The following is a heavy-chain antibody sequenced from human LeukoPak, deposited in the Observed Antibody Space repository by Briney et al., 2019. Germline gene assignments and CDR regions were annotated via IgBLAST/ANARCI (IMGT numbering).Heavy chain of an antibody. D-gene: IGHD2-21*01. CDR2: INPLSGGT. CDR1: GYTFTSFF. Sequence: APVKVSCKTSGYTFTSFFIHWLRQAPGQGLEWMGIINPLSGGTTYARNLQGRVTMTSDTSTSTVYVELSSLRSEDTAVYYCGRSVAFREIPRDFWGQGTLVTVSS. J-gene: IGHJ4*02. V-gene: IGHV1-46*04. CDR3: GRSVAFREIPRDF.